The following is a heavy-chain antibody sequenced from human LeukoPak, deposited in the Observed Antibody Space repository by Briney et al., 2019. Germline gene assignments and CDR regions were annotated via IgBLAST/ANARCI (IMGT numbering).Heavy chain of an antibody. J-gene: IGHJ4*02. CDR3: AKDSIRQQLYYFDS. CDR2: ISGSGGST. V-gene: IGHV3-23*01. CDR1: GFTFSSYA. Sequence: GRSLRLSCAASGFTFSSYAMSWVRQAPGKGLEWVSAISGSGGSTYYADSVKGRFTISRDNSKNTLYLQMNSLRAEDTAVYYCAKDSIRQQLYYFDSWGQGTLVTVSS. D-gene: IGHD6-13*01.